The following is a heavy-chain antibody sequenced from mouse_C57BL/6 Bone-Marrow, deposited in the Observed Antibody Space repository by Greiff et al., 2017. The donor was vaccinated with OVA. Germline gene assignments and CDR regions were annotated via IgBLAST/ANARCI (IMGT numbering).Heavy chain of an antibody. D-gene: IGHD1-2*01. CDR1: GYTFTSYW. CDR3: ARSDGTDYYAMDY. V-gene: IGHV1-64*01. J-gene: IGHJ4*01. Sequence: QVQLQQPGAELVKPGASVKLSCKASGYTFTSYWMHWVKQRPGQGLEWIGMIHPNSGSTNYNEKFKSKATLTVDKSSSTAYMQLSSLTSEDSAVYYCARSDGTDYYAMDYWGQGTSVTVSS. CDR2: IHPNSGST.